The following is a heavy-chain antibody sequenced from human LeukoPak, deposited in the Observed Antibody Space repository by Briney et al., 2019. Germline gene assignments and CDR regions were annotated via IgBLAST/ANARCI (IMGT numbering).Heavy chain of an antibody. Sequence: ASVKVSCKASGYTFTAYYIHWLRQAPGQGPEWMGWINPDSGSSHYAQKFQGRVTITRDTSSNSAYMDLTRLKSDDTAVYYCARARVPIAVAGLYYFDYWGQGALVTVSS. D-gene: IGHD6-19*01. CDR2: INPDSGSS. CDR1: GYTFTAYY. J-gene: IGHJ4*02. CDR3: ARARVPIAVAGLYYFDY. V-gene: IGHV1-2*02.